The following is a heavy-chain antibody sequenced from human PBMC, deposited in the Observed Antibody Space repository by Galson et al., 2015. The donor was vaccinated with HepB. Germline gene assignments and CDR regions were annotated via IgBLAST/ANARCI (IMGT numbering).Heavy chain of an antibody. Sequence: SLRLSCAASGVTIPSYSMNWVRKAPGKGLEWLAYISAGRTTIYYAASGKGRFTISRDNAKNFLYLHMNSLRGEDTAVYYCARNPSSYDYYNMDVWGHGTTVTVSS. J-gene: IGHJ6*02. CDR3: ARNPSSYDYYNMDV. CDR2: ISAGRTTI. CDR1: GVTIPSYS. V-gene: IGHV3-48*01.